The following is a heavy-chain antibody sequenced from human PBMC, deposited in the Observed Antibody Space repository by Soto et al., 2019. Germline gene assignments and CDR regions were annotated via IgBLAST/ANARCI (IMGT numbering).Heavy chain of an antibody. CDR1: GGSISSGDYY. CDR3: ARTLYSYRPLFDY. D-gene: IGHD5-18*01. Sequence: SETLSLTCTVSGGSISSGDYYWSWIRQPPGKGLEWIGYIYYSGSTYYNPSLKSRVTISVDTSKNQFSLKLSSVTAADTAVYYCARTLYSYRPLFDYWGQGTLVTVSS. CDR2: IYYSGST. J-gene: IGHJ4*02. V-gene: IGHV4-30-4*02.